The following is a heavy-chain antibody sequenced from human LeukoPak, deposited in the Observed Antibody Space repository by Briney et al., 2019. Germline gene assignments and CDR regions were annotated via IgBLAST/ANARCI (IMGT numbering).Heavy chain of an antibody. V-gene: IGHV3-30*18. J-gene: IGHJ6*02. Sequence: GGSLRLSCAASGFTFSSYGMHWVRQAPGKGLEWVAVISYDGSNKYYADSVKGRFTISRDNSKNTLYLQMNSLRAEDTAVYYCAKDRSPSSPVYSSSWAFYYYYGMDVWGQGTTVTVSS. D-gene: IGHD6-13*01. CDR1: GFTFSSYG. CDR2: ISYDGSNK. CDR3: AKDRSPSSPVYSSSWAFYYYYGMDV.